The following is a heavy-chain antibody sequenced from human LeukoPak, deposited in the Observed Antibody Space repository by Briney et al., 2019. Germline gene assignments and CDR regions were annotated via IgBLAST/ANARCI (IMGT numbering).Heavy chain of an antibody. V-gene: IGHV1-2*04. Sequence: ASVKVSCKTSGGTFSSYAISWVRQAPGQGLEWMGWINPNSGGTNYAQKFQGWVTMTRDTSISTAYMELSRLRSDDTAVYYCARGYCTNGVCYRDGGTDYWGQGTLVTVSS. CDR3: ARGYCTNGVCYRDGGTDY. CDR2: INPNSGGT. CDR1: GGTFSSYA. D-gene: IGHD2-8*01. J-gene: IGHJ4*02.